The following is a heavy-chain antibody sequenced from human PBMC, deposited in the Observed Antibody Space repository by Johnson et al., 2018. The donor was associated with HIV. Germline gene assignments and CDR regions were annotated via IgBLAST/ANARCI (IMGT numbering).Heavy chain of an antibody. Sequence: QVQLVESGGGVVQPGRSLRLSCAASGFTFSSYGMNWVRQAPGKGLEWVAVISYDGSDKYYADSVKGRFTISRDNSKNTLYLQMNSLRAEDTAVYYCAREYDAFDIWGQGTMVTVSS. CDR2: ISYDGSDK. CDR1: GFTFSSYG. J-gene: IGHJ3*02. V-gene: IGHV3-30*03. CDR3: AREYDAFDI.